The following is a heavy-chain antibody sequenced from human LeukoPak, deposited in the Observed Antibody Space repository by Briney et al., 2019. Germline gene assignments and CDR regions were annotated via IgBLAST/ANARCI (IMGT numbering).Heavy chain of an antibody. J-gene: IGHJ5*02. CDR1: GRTIGSYY. CDR2: IYSSGST. CDR3: ARWVPARGTGGLSWFDP. Sequence: SETLSLTCTVSGRTIGSYYWSWIRQPPGMGLEWIGYIYSSGSTNYNPSLKSRVTISLDTSKNQFSLKLSFVTAADTAVYYCARWVPARGTGGLSWFDPWGQGTLVTVSS. D-gene: IGHD2-2*01. V-gene: IGHV4-59*01.